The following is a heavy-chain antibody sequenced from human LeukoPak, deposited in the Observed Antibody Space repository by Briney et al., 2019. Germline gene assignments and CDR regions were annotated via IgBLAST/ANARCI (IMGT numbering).Heavy chain of an antibody. CDR1: GYTFTGYY. D-gene: IGHD1-1*01. CDR2: INPNSGGT. CDR3: ARGYNWNDGAVLNY. J-gene: IGHJ4*02. Sequence: ASVKVSCKASGYTFTGYYMHWVRQAPGQGLEWMGWINPNSGGTNYAQKFQGRVTITRNTSISTAYMELSSLRSEDTAVYYCARGYNWNDGAVLNYWGQGTLVTVSS. V-gene: IGHV1-2*02.